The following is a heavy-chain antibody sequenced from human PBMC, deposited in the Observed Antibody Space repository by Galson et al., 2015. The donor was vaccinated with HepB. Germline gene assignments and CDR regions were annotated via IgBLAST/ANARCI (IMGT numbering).Heavy chain of an antibody. V-gene: IGHV1-18*01. CDR3: ARPRRHTYYYGSGSYEDAFDI. Sequence: VSCKASGYTFTSYGISWVRQAPGQGLEWMGWISAYSGNTNYAQKLQGRVTMTTDTSTSTAYMELRSLRSDDTAVYYCARPRRHTYYYGSGSYEDAFDIWGQGTMVTVSS. J-gene: IGHJ3*02. D-gene: IGHD3-10*01. CDR2: ISAYSGNT. CDR1: GYTFTSYG.